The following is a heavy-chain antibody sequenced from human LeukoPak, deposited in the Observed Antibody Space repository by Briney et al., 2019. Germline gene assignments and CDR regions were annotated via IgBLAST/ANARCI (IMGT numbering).Heavy chain of an antibody. D-gene: IGHD3-16*01. CDR1: GGSIGTYY. CDR3: VRDGPSWGLL. V-gene: IGHV4-4*07. J-gene: IGHJ4*02. CDR2: IYTTGSA. Sequence: SETLSLXCTVSGGSIGTYYWSWIRQPAGEGLEWIGRIYTTGSANYNPSLKSRVTMPLDTSKNQFSLKLSSVTAADTAVYYCVRDGPSWGLLWGQGALVTVSS.